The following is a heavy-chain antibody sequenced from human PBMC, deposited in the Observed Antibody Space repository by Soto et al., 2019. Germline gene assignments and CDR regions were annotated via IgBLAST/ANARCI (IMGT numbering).Heavy chain of an antibody. V-gene: IGHV4-39*01. Sequence: ETLCRTCLVSGESISSSSYYWGWIRQPPGKGLEWIGSIYYSGRTYYNPSFKSRVTISIDTSKNQFSLKLSSVTATDTAVYYCDRQRTTVVTQAYFDHWGQGALVTVYS. CDR2: IYYSGRT. D-gene: IGHD2-21*02. J-gene: IGHJ4*02. CDR3: DRQRTTVVTQAYFDH. CDR1: GESISSSSYY.